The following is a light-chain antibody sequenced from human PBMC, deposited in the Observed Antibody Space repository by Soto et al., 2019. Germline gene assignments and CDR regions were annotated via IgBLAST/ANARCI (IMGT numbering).Light chain of an antibody. Sequence: DIQMTQSPSTVSAYVGDSVTITCRASQSITTWLAWYQQRPWKAPKLLIYDVSSLQSGVPSRFSGSGSGTEFTLTISSLQPDDFATYYCQHYKMYSPWTGGQGTKVEIK. CDR3: QHYKMYSPWT. J-gene: IGKJ1*01. CDR1: QSITTW. V-gene: IGKV1-5*01. CDR2: DVS.